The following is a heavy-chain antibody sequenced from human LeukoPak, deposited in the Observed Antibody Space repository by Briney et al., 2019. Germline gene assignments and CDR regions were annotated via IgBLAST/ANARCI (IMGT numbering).Heavy chain of an antibody. Sequence: ASVKVSCKASGYTFTSYYMHWVRQAPGQGLEWMGIINPSGGSTSYAQKFQGRVTMTRDTSTSTVYMELSSLRSEDTAVYYCARDGAYCGGDCMYAFDIWGQGTMVTVSS. CDR3: ARDGAYCGGDCMYAFDI. CDR1: GYTFTSYY. D-gene: IGHD2-21*02. J-gene: IGHJ3*02. CDR2: INPSGGST. V-gene: IGHV1-46*01.